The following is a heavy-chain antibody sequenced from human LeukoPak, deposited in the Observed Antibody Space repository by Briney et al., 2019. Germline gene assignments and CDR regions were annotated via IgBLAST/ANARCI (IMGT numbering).Heavy chain of an antibody. CDR3: ARDQVSNCYDSSGLQSILRY. V-gene: IGHV3-30-3*01. Sequence: GRSLRLSCAASGFTFSSYAMHWVRQAPGKGLEWVAVISYDGSNKYYADSVKGRFIISRDNSKNTLYLQMNSLRAEDTAVYYCARDQVSNCYDSSGLQSILRYWGQGTLVTVSS. CDR2: ISYDGSNK. J-gene: IGHJ4*02. D-gene: IGHD3-22*01. CDR1: GFTFSSYA.